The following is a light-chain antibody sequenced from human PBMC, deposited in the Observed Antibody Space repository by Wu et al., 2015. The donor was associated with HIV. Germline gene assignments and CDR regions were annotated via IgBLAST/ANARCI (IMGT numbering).Light chain of an antibody. V-gene: IGKV3D-15*01. CDR2: GAS. CDR3: QQYENSPRT. CDR1: QSVRDN. J-gene: IGKJ1*01. Sequence: ERVMTQFPATLSVSPGGRATLSCRASQSVRDNLAWYQQKPGQAPRLLIYGASTRATGIPDRFSGSGSVTDFTLTISSLEPEDFAVYYCQQYENSPRTFGQGTKVEIK.